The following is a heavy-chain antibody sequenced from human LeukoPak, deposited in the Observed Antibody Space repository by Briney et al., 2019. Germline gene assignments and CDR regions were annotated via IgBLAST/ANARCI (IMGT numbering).Heavy chain of an antibody. CDR2: ISSSGSTT. CDR1: GFTFSDYY. CDR3: ATLGDYYDSSGYSFDY. J-gene: IGHJ4*02. D-gene: IGHD3-22*01. V-gene: IGHV3-11*01. Sequence: GGSLRLSCAVSGFTFSDYYMSWIRQAPGKGLEWVSYISSSGSTTYYADSVKGRFTISRDNAKNSLYLQMNSLRAEDTAVYYCATLGDYYDSSGYSFDYWGQGTLVTVSS.